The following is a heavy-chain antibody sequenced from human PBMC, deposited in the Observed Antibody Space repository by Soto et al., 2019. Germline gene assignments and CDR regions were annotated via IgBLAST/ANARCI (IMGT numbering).Heavy chain of an antibody. V-gene: IGHV4-39*01. CDR2: IYYSGNI. CDR1: GGSISSSSYY. Sequence: SETLSLTCAVSGGSISSSSYYWDWIRQPPGKGLEWIGSIYYSGNIYYNPSLKSRVTISVDTSKNQFSLKLSSVTAADTAVYYCARRRVAVAGPADFDYWGQGTLVTVSS. CDR3: ARRRVAVAGPADFDY. D-gene: IGHD6-19*01. J-gene: IGHJ4*02.